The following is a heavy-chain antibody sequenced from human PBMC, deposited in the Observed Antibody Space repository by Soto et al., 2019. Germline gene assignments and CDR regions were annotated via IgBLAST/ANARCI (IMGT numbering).Heavy chain of an antibody. CDR1: GYSFTNYW. CDR2: IDLSDSYT. J-gene: IGHJ4*02. Sequence: PGGSLKISCKACGYSFTNYWIRWVSQMTGKGLEWMARIDLSDSYTNSSSFSQGYVTISADKSINTAYLQWSRLKAFDSAMYYFLRQDRSPRGQGTMVTVSS. V-gene: IGHV5-10-1*01. CDR3: LRQDRSP.